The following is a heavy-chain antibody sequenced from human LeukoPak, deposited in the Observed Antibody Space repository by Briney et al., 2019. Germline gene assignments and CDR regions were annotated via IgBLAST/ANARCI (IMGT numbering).Heavy chain of an antibody. Sequence: GGSLRLSCTASGFTFTTYWMSWVRHPPGKGLEWVANIKQDGSEKYYVDSVKGRFTISRDNAKNSLYLKMNSLRAEDTAVYYCARGNSGSYSDYWGQGTLVTVSS. J-gene: IGHJ4*02. CDR3: ARGNSGSYSDY. V-gene: IGHV3-7*01. D-gene: IGHD1-26*01. CDR1: GFTFTTYW. CDR2: IKQDGSEK.